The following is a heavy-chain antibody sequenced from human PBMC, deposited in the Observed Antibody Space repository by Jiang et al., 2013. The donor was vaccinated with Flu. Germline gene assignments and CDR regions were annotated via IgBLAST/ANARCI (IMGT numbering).Heavy chain of an antibody. CDR1: GFTFSSYA. D-gene: IGHD6-13*01. CDR3: ARGGYSSSWYFDY. J-gene: IGHJ4*02. V-gene: IGHV3-30*04. CDR2: ISYDGSNK. Sequence: VQLVESGGGVVQPGRSLRLSCAASGFTFSSYAMHWVRQAPGKGLEWVAVISYDGSNKYYADSVKGRFTISRDNSKNTLYLQMNSLRAEDTAVYYCARGGYSSSWYFDYWGQGTLVTVSS.